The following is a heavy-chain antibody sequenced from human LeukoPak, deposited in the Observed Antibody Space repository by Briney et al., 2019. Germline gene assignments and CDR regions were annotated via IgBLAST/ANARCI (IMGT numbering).Heavy chain of an antibody. D-gene: IGHD3-16*02. CDR2: IYYSGST. CDR3: ARGIMITFGGVIDNEGLDY. J-gene: IGHJ4*02. V-gene: IGHV4-31*03. CDR1: GGSISSGGYY. Sequence: SETLSLTCTVSGGSISSGGYYWSWIRQHPGKGLEWIGYIYYSGSTYYNPSLKSRVTISVDTSKNQFSLKLSSVAAADTAVYYCARGIMITFGGVIDNEGLDYWGQGTLVTVSS.